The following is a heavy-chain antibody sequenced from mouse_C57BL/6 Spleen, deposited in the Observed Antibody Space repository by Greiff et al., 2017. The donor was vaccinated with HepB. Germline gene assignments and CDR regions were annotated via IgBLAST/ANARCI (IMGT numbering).Heavy chain of an antibody. D-gene: IGHD1-2*01. J-gene: IGHJ2*01. Sequence: VQLKESGPGLVKPSQSLSLTCTVTGYSITSGYGWNWIRQVPGNKLEWRGDISYSGSTNYNPSLKSRISITRDTSKNQFFLQLNSVTTEDTATYYCARTARIKYWGQGTTLTVSS. CDR2: ISYSGST. CDR1: GYSITSGYG. CDR3: ARTARIKY. V-gene: IGHV3-2*02.